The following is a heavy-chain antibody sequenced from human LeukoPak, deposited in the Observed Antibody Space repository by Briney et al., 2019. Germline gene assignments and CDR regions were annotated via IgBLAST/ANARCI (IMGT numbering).Heavy chain of an antibody. CDR3: ASGLVRTYYFDY. J-gene: IGHJ4*02. D-gene: IGHD6-13*01. CDR1: GYTFTSYY. Sequence: ASGKVSCKASGYTFTSYYMHWVRQAPGQGLEWMGIINPSGGSTTYAQKFQGRVTMTRDTSTSTVYMELSSLRSEDTAVYYCASGLVRTYYFDYWGQGTLVTVSS. V-gene: IGHV1-46*01. CDR2: INPSGGST.